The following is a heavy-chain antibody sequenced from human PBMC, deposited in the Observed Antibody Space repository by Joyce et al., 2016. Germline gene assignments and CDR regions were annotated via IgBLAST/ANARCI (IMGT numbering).Heavy chain of an antibody. Sequence: QVQMVQSGAEVKKPGASVKVSCRASGGTFSSDAISWVRQAPGQGLEWMGGIIPLYGTANYAQKFQGRVTITADESTNTAYMELSSLRSEYTAVFYCAREGRSGPYYLDYWGQGTLVTVSS. D-gene: IGHD6-19*01. J-gene: IGHJ4*02. V-gene: IGHV1-69*01. CDR3: AREGRSGPYYLDY. CDR1: GGTFSSDA. CDR2: IIPLYGTA.